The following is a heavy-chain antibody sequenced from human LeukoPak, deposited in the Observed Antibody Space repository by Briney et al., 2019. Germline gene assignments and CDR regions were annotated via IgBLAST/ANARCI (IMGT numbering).Heavy chain of an antibody. CDR1: GSTFSSTN. D-gene: IGHD6-19*01. Sequence: GGSLRLSCAASGSTFSSTNMNWVRQAPGKGLEWVSYISSSSLYKYYADSVKGRFTISRDNAKNSLYLQMNSLRAEDTAVYYCAKDRSSVWYVGADFDCWGQGTLVTVSS. CDR3: AKDRSSVWYVGADFDC. V-gene: IGHV3-21*04. J-gene: IGHJ4*02. CDR2: ISSSSLYK.